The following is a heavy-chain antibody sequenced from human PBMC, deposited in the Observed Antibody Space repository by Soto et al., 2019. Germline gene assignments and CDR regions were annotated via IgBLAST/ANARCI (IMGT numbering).Heavy chain of an antibody. J-gene: IGHJ5*02. CDR2: IYYSGST. CDR3: AREVKAQGCYGSGSPKENWFDP. V-gene: IGHV4-31*03. Sequence: TLSLTCTVSGGSISSGGYYWSWIRQHPGKGLEWIGYIYYSGSTYYNPSLKSRVTISVDTSKNQFSLKLSSVTAAETAVYYCAREVKAQGCYGSGSPKENWFDPWGQGTLVTVSS. CDR1: GGSISSGGYY. D-gene: IGHD3-10*01.